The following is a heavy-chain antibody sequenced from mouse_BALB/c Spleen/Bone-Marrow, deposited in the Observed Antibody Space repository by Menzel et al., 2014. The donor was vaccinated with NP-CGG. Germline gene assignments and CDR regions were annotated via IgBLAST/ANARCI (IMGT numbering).Heavy chain of an antibody. J-gene: IGHJ2*01. CDR1: GYTFSNYW. V-gene: IGHV1-5*01. CDR3: TTLARTNFDY. Sequence: VQLQQSGTVLARPGAAVKMSCKASGYTFSNYWMHWVKRRPGQGLEWIGTIYPGNSDTTYNQKFKGKAKLTAVTSTSTAYMDLSSLTNEDSAVYYCTTLARTNFDYWGQGTTLTVSS. D-gene: IGHD3-1*01. CDR2: IYPGNSDT.